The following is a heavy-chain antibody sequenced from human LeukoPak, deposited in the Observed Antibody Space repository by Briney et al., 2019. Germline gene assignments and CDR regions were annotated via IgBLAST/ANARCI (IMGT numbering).Heavy chain of an antibody. CDR1: GFTFSSYE. J-gene: IGHJ3*02. Sequence: GGSLRLSCAASGFTFSSYEMNWVRQAPGKGLEWVSYISSSGSTIYYADSVKGRFTISRDNAKNSLYLQMNSLRAEDTAVYYCARVSPKYYYDSSGYGAFDIWGQGTMVTVSS. V-gene: IGHV3-48*03. CDR3: ARVSPKYYYDSSGYGAFDI. D-gene: IGHD3-22*01. CDR2: ISSSGSTI.